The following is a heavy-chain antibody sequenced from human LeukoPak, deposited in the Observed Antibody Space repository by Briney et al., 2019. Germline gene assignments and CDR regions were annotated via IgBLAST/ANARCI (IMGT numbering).Heavy chain of an antibody. CDR2: ISASRDNT. V-gene: IGHV3-23*01. CDR1: GFTSSSYA. J-gene: IGHJ4*02. D-gene: IGHD5-24*01. CDR3: AKSRPPDGYKFDY. Sequence: GGSLRLSCAASGFTSSSYAMSWLRQAPGKGLEWVSAISASRDNTYYADSVKGRFTISRDNSKNTLYLQMNSLRAEDTAVYYCAKSRPPDGYKFDYWGQGTLVTVS.